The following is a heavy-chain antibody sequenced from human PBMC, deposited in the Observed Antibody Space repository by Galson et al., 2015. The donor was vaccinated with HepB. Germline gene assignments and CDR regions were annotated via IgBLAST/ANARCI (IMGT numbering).Heavy chain of an antibody. J-gene: IGHJ4*02. D-gene: IGHD3-16*02. CDR2: INSGGSST. CDR3: AKSLITFEGVIAPYYFDY. Sequence: SLRLSCAASGFTFSDYYMSWIRQAPGKGLEWVSFINSGGSSTFYADSVKGRFTISRDNSKNSLYLQMNSLRAEDTAVYYCAKSLITFEGVIAPYYFDYWGQGTLVTVSS. V-gene: IGHV3-11*01. CDR1: GFTFSDYY.